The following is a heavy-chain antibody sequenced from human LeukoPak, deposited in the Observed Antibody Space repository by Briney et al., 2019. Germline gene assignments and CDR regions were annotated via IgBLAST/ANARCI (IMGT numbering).Heavy chain of an antibody. V-gene: IGHV4-59*01. Sequence: SETLSLTCTVSGGSISSYYWSWIRQPPGKGLEWIGYIYYSGSTNYNPSLKSRVTISVDTSKNQFSLKLSSVTAADAAVYYCARVYYSRSYDYWYFDLWGRGTLVTVSS. CDR3: ARVYYSRSYDYWYFDL. D-gene: IGHD6-13*01. CDR1: GGSISSYY. CDR2: IYYSGST. J-gene: IGHJ2*01.